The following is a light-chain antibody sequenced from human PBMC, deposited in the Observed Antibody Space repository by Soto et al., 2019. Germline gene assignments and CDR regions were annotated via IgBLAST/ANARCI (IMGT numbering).Light chain of an antibody. CDR2: EVS. CDR1: SSDVGAYNY. J-gene: IGLJ2*01. Sequence: QSALTQPASVSGSPGQSITISCTGTSSDVGAYNYVSWYQQHPGKAPKLIIYEVSDRPSGVSNRFSGSKSGNTASLTISGLQAEDEADYYCSSFAGSRVLVLGGGIQLTVL. CDR3: SSFAGSRVLV. V-gene: IGLV2-14*03.